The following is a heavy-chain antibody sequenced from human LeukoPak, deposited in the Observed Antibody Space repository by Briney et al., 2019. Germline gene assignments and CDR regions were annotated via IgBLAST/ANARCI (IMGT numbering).Heavy chain of an antibody. CDR2: IYPGDSDT. CDR3: ASAYSYSNDAFDI. D-gene: IGHD5-18*01. Sequence: GESLKISCKGSGYSFTSYWIGWVCQMPGKGLEWMGIIYPGDSDTRYSPSFQGQVTISADKSISTAYLQWSSLKASDTAMYYCASAYSYSNDAFDIWGQGTMVTVSS. J-gene: IGHJ3*02. CDR1: GYSFTSYW. V-gene: IGHV5-51*01.